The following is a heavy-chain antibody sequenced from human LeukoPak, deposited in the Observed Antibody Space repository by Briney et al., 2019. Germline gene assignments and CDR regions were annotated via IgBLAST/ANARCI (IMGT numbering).Heavy chain of an antibody. J-gene: IGHJ3*02. D-gene: IGHD6-19*01. Sequence: SETLSLTCTVSGGSISSYYWNWIRQPPGKGLERIGYFFYSGSSNYNPSLKSRVTISVDTSKNQVSLNLSSVTAADTAVYYCARLQLQWLGDAFDIWGQGTMVTVSS. CDR1: GGSISSYY. CDR3: ARLQLQWLGDAFDI. CDR2: FFYSGSS. V-gene: IGHV4-59*13.